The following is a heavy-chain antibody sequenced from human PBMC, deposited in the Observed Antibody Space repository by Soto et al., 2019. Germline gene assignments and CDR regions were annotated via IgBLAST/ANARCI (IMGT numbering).Heavy chain of an antibody. CDR2: ISGSGGST. CDR1: GFTFSSYA. Sequence: EVQLLESGGGLVQPGGSLRLSCAASGFTFSSYAMSWVRQAPGKGLEWVSAISGSGGSTYYAGSVKGRFTISRDNSKNTLYLQMNSLRAEDTAVYYCAKDWLAVRGEPPTDWGQGTLVTVSS. J-gene: IGHJ4*02. V-gene: IGHV3-23*01. D-gene: IGHD3-10*01. CDR3: AKDWLAVRGEPPTD.